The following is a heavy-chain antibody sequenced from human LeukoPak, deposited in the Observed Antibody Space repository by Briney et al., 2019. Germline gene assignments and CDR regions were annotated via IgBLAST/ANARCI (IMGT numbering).Heavy chain of an antibody. V-gene: IGHV5-51*01. CDR1: GYSFTNYW. CDR2: IYPGDSDT. D-gene: IGHD5-12*01. Sequence: PGSAIKISSTGCGYSFTNYWISWVRQMPEKDQEWMGIIYPGDSDTRYSPSFQGQVTISADKFHSTAYLQWSSLEASDNAMYYCARRDSGFEFFDYWGQGTLVTVSS. J-gene: IGHJ4*02. CDR3: ARRDSGFEFFDY.